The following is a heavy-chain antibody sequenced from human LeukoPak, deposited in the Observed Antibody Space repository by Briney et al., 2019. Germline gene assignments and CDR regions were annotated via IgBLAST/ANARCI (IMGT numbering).Heavy chain of an antibody. Sequence: GGPLRLSCAASGFTFSSYAMSWVRQAPGKGLEWVSAISGSGGSTYYADSVKGRFTISRDNSKNTLYLQMNSLRAEDTAVYYCAKDSSVYYYDSSGSGGAFDIWGQGTMVTVSS. CDR3: AKDSSVYYYDSSGSGGAFDI. CDR2: ISGSGGST. V-gene: IGHV3-23*01. D-gene: IGHD3-22*01. CDR1: GFTFSSYA. J-gene: IGHJ3*02.